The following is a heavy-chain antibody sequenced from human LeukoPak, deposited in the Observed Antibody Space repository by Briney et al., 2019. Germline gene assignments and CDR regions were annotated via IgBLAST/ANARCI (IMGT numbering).Heavy chain of an antibody. V-gene: IGHV4-59*02. Sequence: SETLSLTCTVSGGSVSNYYWSWIRQPPGKGLEWIGYIYYSGSTNYNPSLKSRVTISVDTSKNQFSLKLSSVTAADTAVYYCARDNCSSSSCYPARHFDYWGQGTLVTVSS. J-gene: IGHJ4*02. CDR1: GGSVSNYY. D-gene: IGHD2-2*01. CDR3: ARDNCSSSSCYPARHFDY. CDR2: IYYSGST.